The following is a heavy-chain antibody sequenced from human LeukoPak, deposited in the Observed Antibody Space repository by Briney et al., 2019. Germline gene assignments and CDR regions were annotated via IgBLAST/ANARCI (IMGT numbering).Heavy chain of an antibody. CDR2: IYSGGST. CDR3: AREVRGEAFDI. Sequence: GGSLRLSCAASGFTVSSNYMSWVRQAPGKGLEWVSVIYSGGSTYYADSVKGRFTISRDNSKNTLYLQMNSLRAEDTAVYYCAREVRGEAFDIWGQGTMVTVSS. J-gene: IGHJ3*02. CDR1: GFTVSSNY. V-gene: IGHV3-53*01. D-gene: IGHD3-22*01.